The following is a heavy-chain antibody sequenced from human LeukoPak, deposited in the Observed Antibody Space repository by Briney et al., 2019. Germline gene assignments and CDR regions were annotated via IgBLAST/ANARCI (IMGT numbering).Heavy chain of an antibody. CDR3: ARVIVGATIWFDP. CDR2: IKQDGSEK. V-gene: IGHV3-7*01. J-gene: IGHJ5*02. Sequence: PGGSLRLSCAASGFTFSSYWMSWVRQAPGKGLEWVANIKQDGSEKYYVDSVKGRFTISRDNAKNSLYLQMNSLRAEDTAVYYCARVIVGATIWFDPWGQGTLVTVSS. CDR1: GFTFSSYW. D-gene: IGHD1-26*01.